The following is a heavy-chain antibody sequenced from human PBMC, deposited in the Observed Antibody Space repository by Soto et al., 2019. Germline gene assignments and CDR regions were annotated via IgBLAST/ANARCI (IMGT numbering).Heavy chain of an antibody. D-gene: IGHD6-19*01. CDR2: ITTAGAT. CDR3: VRVLKSIGWDNDVFDI. CDR1: GFTFSNYD. Sequence: LSCAASGFTFSNYDMHWVRQGTGEGLEWVSTITTAGATKYADSVEGRFSISKDNAENTLYLQMNNLRVDDTAVYYCVRVLKSIGWDNDVFDIWGQGTMVTVSS. J-gene: IGHJ3*02. V-gene: IGHV3-13*04.